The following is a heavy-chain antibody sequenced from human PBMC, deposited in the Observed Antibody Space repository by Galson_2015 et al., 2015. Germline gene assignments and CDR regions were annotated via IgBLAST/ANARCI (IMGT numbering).Heavy chain of an antibody. V-gene: IGHV3-74*01. CDR3: ARDHVGTSWGVYYYYYMDV. CDR1: GFTFSSYW. CDR2: INSDGGST. D-gene: IGHD2-2*01. J-gene: IGHJ6*03. Sequence: SLRLSCAASGFTFSSYWMHWVRQAPGKGLVWVSRINSDGGSTSYADSVKGRFTISRDNAKNTLYLQMNSLRAEDTAVYYCARDHVGTSWGVYYYYYMDVWGKGTTVTVSS.